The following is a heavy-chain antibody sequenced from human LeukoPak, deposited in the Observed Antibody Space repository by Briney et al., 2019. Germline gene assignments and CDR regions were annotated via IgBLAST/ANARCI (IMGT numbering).Heavy chain of an antibody. CDR1: GFIFSSYA. CDR3: AKDRAQSRWTELRFLEWLSV. D-gene: IGHD3-3*01. V-gene: IGHV3-23*01. CDR2: ISGSGGST. Sequence: GSLRLSCAASGFIFSSYAMSWVRQAPGKGLEWVSAISGSGGSTYYADSVKGRFTISRDNSKNTLYLQMNSLRAEDTAVYYCAKDRAQSRWTELRFLEWLSVWGQGTLVTVSS. J-gene: IGHJ4*02.